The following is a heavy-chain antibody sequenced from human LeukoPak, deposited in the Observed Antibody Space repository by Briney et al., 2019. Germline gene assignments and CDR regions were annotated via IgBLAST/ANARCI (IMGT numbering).Heavy chain of an antibody. D-gene: IGHD3-22*01. CDR1: GFTFSSYS. J-gene: IGHJ4*02. CDR3: ARVQNYYDSGAYYY. CDR2: ISSSSSYI. Sequence: VGSLRLSCAASGFTFSSYSMNWVRQAPGKGLEWVSSISSSSSYIYYADSVKGRFTISRENAKNSLYLQMNSLRAEDTAVYYCARVQNYYDSGAYYYWGQGTLVTVSS. V-gene: IGHV3-21*01.